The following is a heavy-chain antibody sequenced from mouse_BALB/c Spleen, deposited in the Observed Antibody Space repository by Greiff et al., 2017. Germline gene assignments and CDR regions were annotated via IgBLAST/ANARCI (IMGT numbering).Heavy chain of an antibody. CDR1: GYSFTGYF. D-gene: IGHD2-2*01. CDR3: GRGDYGYDVAMDY. V-gene: IGHV1-37*01. CDR2: INPYNGDT. J-gene: IGHJ4*01. Sequence: VQLQQSGPELVKPGASVKISRKASGYSFTGYFMNWVKQSHGKSLEWIGRINPYNGDTFYNQKFKGKATLTVDKSSSTAHMELLSLTSEDSAVYYCGRGDYGYDVAMDYWGQGTSVTVSS.